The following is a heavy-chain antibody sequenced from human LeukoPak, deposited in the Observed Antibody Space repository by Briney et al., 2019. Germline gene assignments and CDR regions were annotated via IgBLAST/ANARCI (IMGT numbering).Heavy chain of an antibody. J-gene: IGHJ4*02. D-gene: IGHD5-18*01. CDR1: GFTFTNYA. CDR2: INAGNGNT. Sequence: ASVKVSCKASGFTFTNYAVYWVRQAPGRRFEWMGWINAGNGNTEYSQKFQGRVTITRDTPARTAYMELSSLRSEDTAVYYCASDGWVTTYYFDYWGQGTLVTVSS. V-gene: IGHV1-3*01. CDR3: ASDGWVTTYYFDY.